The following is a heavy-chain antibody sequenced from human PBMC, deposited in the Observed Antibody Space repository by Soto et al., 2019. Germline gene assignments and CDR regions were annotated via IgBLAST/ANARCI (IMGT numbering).Heavy chain of an antibody. V-gene: IGHV1-18*01. Sequence: ASVKVSCKASGYTFTSYGISWVRQAPGQGLEWMGWISAYNGNTNYAQKLQGRVTMTTDTSTSTAYMELRSLRSDDTAVYYCARLGYCSSTSCYYYYYYGMDVWGQGTTVTVSS. CDR2: ISAYNGNT. CDR3: ARLGYCSSTSCYYYYYYGMDV. CDR1: GYTFTSYG. J-gene: IGHJ6*02. D-gene: IGHD2-2*01.